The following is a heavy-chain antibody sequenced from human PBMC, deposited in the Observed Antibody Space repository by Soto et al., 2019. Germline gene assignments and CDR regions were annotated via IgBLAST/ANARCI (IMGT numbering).Heavy chain of an antibody. Sequence: SVKVSCKVSGCAFTNYSLNWVRHAPGQGLEWLGGIIPLHNTSNYSLKLLGRGSVTADISSNTVYMHLSGLKSDDTATYYCAIWSNWNPIYDRGMDVWGQGTTVTVSS. CDR2: IIPLHNTS. CDR1: GCAFTNYS. J-gene: IGHJ6*02. V-gene: IGHV1-69*08. CDR3: AIWSNWNPIYDRGMDV. D-gene: IGHD1-20*01.